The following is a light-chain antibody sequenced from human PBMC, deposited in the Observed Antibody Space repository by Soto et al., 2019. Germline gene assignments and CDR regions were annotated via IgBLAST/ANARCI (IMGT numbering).Light chain of an antibody. CDR1: QSVRSN. CDR2: GAS. Sequence: EIVMTQSPATLSVSPGERATLSCRASQSVRSNLAWCQQKPGQAPRLLIYGASTRATGIPARFSGSGSGTEFTLTISSLQSEDFALYYRQQYDNWPLTFGGGTKVDIK. V-gene: IGKV3-15*01. J-gene: IGKJ4*01. CDR3: QQYDNWPLT.